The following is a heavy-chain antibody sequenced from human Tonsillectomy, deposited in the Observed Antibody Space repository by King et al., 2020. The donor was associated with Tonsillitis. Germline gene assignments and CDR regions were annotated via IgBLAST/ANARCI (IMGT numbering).Heavy chain of an antibody. CDR1: GFTFRRFG. Sequence: VQLVESGGGVVQPGRSLRLSCAASGFTFRRFGMHWVRQAPGKGLEWVAVISYVGCTKYYADSVKGRFTISRDNSKNTLYLQMNSLRAEDTAMYYCAKDYYGSGSVYPSDYGGQGTLVTVSS. CDR3: AKDYYGSGSVYPSDY. J-gene: IGHJ4*02. V-gene: IGHV3-30*18. D-gene: IGHD3-10*01. CDR2: ISYVGCTK.